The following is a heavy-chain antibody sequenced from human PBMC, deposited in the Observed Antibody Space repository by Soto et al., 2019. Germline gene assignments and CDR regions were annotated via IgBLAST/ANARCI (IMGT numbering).Heavy chain of an antibody. V-gene: IGHV2-26*01. CDR3: ARLVVVASSNWFDP. D-gene: IGHD2-15*01. J-gene: IGHJ5*02. CDR2: IFSNDEK. CDR1: GFSLSNARMG. Sequence: SGPTLVNPTETLTRTCTVSGFSLSNARMGVSWIRQPPGKALDWLAHIFSNDEKSYSTSLKSRLTISKDTSKSQVVLTMTNMDPVDTATYYCARLVVVASSNWFDPWGQGTLVTVSS.